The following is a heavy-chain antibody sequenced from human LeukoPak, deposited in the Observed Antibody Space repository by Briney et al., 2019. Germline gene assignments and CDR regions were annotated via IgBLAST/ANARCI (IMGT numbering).Heavy chain of an antibody. Sequence: ASVKVSCKASGYTFSGYYMHWVRQAPGQGLEWMGWINPNSGGTNYAQKFQGRVTMTRDTSISTAYMELSRLRSDDTAVYYCARVHDYGDPNWFDPWGQGTLVTVSS. CDR3: ARVHDYGDPNWFDP. V-gene: IGHV1-2*02. D-gene: IGHD4-17*01. J-gene: IGHJ5*02. CDR2: INPNSGGT. CDR1: GYTFSGYY.